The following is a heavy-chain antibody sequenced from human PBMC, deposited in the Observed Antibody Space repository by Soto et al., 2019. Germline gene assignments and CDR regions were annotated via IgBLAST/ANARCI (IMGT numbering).Heavy chain of an antibody. CDR2: INPSGST. J-gene: IGHJ4*02. CDR1: GYTFTTYY. D-gene: IGHD2-15*01. Sequence: QVQLVQSGAEVKKPGASVKVSCKASGYTFTTYYMHWVRQAPGQGLEWMGIINPSGSTSYAQKFQGRGTMTRDTSTSTVYMELSSLRSEDTAVYYCARVYCSGGGCYSIDYWGQGTLVTVSS. CDR3: ARVYCSGGGCYSIDY. V-gene: IGHV1-46*03.